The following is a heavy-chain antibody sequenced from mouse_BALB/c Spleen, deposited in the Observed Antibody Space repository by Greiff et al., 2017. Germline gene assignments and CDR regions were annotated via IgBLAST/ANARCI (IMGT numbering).Heavy chain of an antibody. Sequence: QVQLQQSGAELVRPGVSVKISCKGSGYTFTDYAMHWVKQSHAKSLEWIGVISTYYGDASYNQKFKGKATMTVDKSSSTAYMELARLTSEDSAIYYCATVVATYAMDYWGQGTSVTVSS. CDR1: GYTFTDYA. D-gene: IGHD1-1*01. J-gene: IGHJ4*01. V-gene: IGHV1S137*01. CDR2: ISTYYGDA. CDR3: ATVVATYAMDY.